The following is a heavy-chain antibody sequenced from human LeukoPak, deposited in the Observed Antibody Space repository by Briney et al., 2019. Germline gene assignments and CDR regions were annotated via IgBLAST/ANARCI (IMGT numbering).Heavy chain of an antibody. D-gene: IGHD2-2*01. J-gene: IGHJ4*02. V-gene: IGHV4-34*01. CDR3: ASGGLPGDY. Sequence: SETLSLTCAVYGGSFSGYYWSWIRQPPGKGLEWIGEINHSGSTNYNPSLKSRVTISVDTSKNRFSLKLSSVTAADTAVYYCASGGLPGDYWGQGTLVTVSS. CDR2: INHSGST. CDR1: GGSFSGYY.